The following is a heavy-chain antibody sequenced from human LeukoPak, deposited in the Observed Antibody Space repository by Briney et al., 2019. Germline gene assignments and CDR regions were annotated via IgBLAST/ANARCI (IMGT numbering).Heavy chain of an antibody. CDR1: GFTSDDYA. CDR3: AKAVVGATYDAFDI. V-gene: IGHV3-9*02. Sequence: GGSLRLSCAASGFTSDDYAMHWVRQAPGKGLEWVSGISWNSGSIGYADSVKGRFTISRDDAKNSLYLQMNSLRAEDTALYYCAKAVVGATYDAFDIWGQGTMVTVSS. CDR2: ISWNSGSI. D-gene: IGHD1-26*01. J-gene: IGHJ3*02.